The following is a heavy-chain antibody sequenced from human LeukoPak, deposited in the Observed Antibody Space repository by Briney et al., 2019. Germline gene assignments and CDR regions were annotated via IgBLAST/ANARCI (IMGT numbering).Heavy chain of an antibody. CDR3: ARAPTKFRRDWFDP. Sequence: PGGSLRLFCAASEFTFSSYEMNWIRQAPGKGLEWVSYISSSGSTIYYADSVKGRFTISRDNAKNSLYLQMNNLRVEDTAVYYCARAPTKFRRDWFDPWGQGTLVSVSS. CDR2: ISSSGSTI. J-gene: IGHJ5*02. V-gene: IGHV3-48*03. CDR1: EFTFSSYE. D-gene: IGHD3-9*01.